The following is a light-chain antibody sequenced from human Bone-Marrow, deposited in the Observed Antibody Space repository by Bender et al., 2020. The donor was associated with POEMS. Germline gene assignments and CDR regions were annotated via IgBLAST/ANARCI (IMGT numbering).Light chain of an antibody. CDR1: SSDVGTYYL. J-gene: IGLJ3*02. V-gene: IGLV2-23*02. CDR3: SAWDDSLIGPV. CDR2: DVF. Sequence: QSDLTQPASVSGSPGQSITISCTGTSSDVGTYYLVSWYQQHPGKAPKLIIYDVFKRPSGISDRFSGSKSGNTASLTIAGLQAEDEADYYCSAWDDSLIGPVFGGGTKLTVL.